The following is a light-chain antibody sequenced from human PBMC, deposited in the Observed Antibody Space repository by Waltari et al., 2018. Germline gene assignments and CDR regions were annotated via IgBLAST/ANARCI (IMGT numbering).Light chain of an antibody. V-gene: IGLV4-69*01. J-gene: IGLJ2*01. Sequence: QLLLTQSPSASAPLGASVKLTCTPTSGHRRYAIAWYQQQPEKRPRYLMKLNSDGSHKKGDGIPDRFSGSSSGAERYLTISSLQSEDEADYYCQTWGTGIVIFGGGTKLTVL. CDR3: QTWGTGIVI. CDR1: SGHRRYA. CDR2: LNSDGSH.